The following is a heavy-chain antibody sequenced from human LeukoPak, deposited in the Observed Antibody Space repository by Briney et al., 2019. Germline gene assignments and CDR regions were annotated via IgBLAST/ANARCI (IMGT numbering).Heavy chain of an antibody. J-gene: IGHJ4*02. CDR3: ARGTFGDFN. CDR1: GFTFSTYW. V-gene: IGHV3-74*01. D-gene: IGHD4-17*01. Sequence: GGSLRLSCAASGFTFSTYWMHWVRQAPGKGLVWVSRINGDGSDTTYADSVKGRFTISRDNAKNTVYLQMNSLRAEDTAVYYCARGTFGDFNWGPGTLVSVSS. CDR2: INGDGSDT.